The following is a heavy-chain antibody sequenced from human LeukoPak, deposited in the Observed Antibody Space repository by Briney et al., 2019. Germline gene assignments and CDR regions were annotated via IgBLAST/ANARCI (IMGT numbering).Heavy chain of an antibody. V-gene: IGHV5-51*01. CDR2: IYPGDSDT. J-gene: IGHJ4*02. D-gene: IGHD1-26*01. CDR3: ARLLQTKWELLDY. CDR1: GYSFTSYW. Sequence: GASLKISCKGSGYSFTSYWIGWVRQMPGKGLEWMGIIYPGDSDTRYSPSFQGQVTISADKSISTAYLQWGSLKASDTAMYYCARLLQTKWELLDYWGQGTLVTVSS.